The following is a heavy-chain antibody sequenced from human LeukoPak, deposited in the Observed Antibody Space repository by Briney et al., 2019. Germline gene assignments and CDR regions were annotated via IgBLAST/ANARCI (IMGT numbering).Heavy chain of an antibody. Sequence: GESLKISCKGSGYSFTSYWIGWVRQMPGKGLEWMGIIYPGDSDTRYSPSFQGQVTISADKSISTAYLQWSSLKASDTAMYYCARYYYDSSGGHFHPFDSWGQGTLVTVSS. D-gene: IGHD3-22*01. CDR3: ARYYYDSSGGHFHPFDS. V-gene: IGHV5-51*01. CDR2: IYPGDSDT. CDR1: GYSFTSYW. J-gene: IGHJ4*02.